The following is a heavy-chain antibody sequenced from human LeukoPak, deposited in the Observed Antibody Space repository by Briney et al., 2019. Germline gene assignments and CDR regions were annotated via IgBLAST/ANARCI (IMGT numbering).Heavy chain of an antibody. Sequence: GGSLRLSCAVSGITLSNYSMSSVPQAPGKGLEWVAGITDSGGGPNYTDSVKGRFTISRDNPKNTLYLKMHSLRDEDTVVYFCAKRGVVIRVILVGFHKEAYYFDSWGQGAPVTVSS. V-gene: IGHV3-23*01. CDR1: GITLSNYS. D-gene: IGHD3-22*01. CDR2: ITDSGGGP. CDR3: AKRGVVIRVILVGFHKEAYYFDS. J-gene: IGHJ4*02.